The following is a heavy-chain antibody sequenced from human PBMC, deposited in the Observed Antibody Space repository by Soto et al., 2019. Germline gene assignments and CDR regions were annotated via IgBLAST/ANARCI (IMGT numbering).Heavy chain of an antibody. CDR1: GFTFSSYG. Sequence: GGSLRLSCAASGFTFSSYGMHWVRQAPGKGLEWVAVIWYDGSNKYYADSVKGRFTISRDNSKNTLYLQMNSLRAEDTAVYYCAGDGGFGELLYNWFDPWGQGTLVTVSS. J-gene: IGHJ5*02. V-gene: IGHV3-33*01. D-gene: IGHD3-10*01. CDR2: IWYDGSNK. CDR3: AGDGGFGELLYNWFDP.